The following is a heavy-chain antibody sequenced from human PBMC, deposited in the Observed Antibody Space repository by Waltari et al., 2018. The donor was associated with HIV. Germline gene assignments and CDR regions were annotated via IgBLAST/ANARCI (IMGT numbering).Heavy chain of an antibody. J-gene: IGHJ4*02. Sequence: QVQLVESGGGVVQPGRSLRLSCGASGFSFSTSNMHWVRQAPGKGREWATSISYDGKIKEYADSVKGRFTTSRENSKKILYLQLNNLRVEDTAVYYCARDNGGGGWLQLVRYYDFWGQGTPVTVSP. CDR1: GFSFSTSN. V-gene: IGHV3-30*14. CDR3: ARDNGGGGWLQLVRYYDF. D-gene: IGHD5-12*01. CDR2: ISYDGKIK.